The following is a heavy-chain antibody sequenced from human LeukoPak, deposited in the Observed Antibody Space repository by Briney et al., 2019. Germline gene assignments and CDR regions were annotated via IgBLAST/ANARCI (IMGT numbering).Heavy chain of an antibody. J-gene: IGHJ4*02. CDR3: ARGRIRPFDY. CDR2: INHSGST. D-gene: IGHD2-15*01. Sequence: SETLPLACAVYGGSFSGYYWSWIRQPPGKGLEWIGEINHSGSTNYNPSLKSRVTISVDTSKNQFSLKLSSVTAADTAVYYCARGRIRPFDYWGQGTLVTVSS. CDR1: GGSFSGYY. V-gene: IGHV4-34*01.